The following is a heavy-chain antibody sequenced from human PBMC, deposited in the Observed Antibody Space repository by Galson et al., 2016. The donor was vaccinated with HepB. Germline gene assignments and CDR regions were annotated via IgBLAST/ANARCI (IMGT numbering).Heavy chain of an antibody. CDR1: GFTVSSNF. V-gene: IGHV3-53*01. J-gene: IGHJ3*02. CDR2: IYSGGNT. D-gene: IGHD2-21*02. CDR3: AIKSGLVVTAGDAFDI. Sequence: SLRLSCAVSGFTVSSNFMSWARQAPGKGLEWVSIIYSGGNTDYADSVRGRFTISRDNSKNTLYLQMNSLRAEDTAVYYCAIKSGLVVTAGDAFDIWGQGTMVTVSS.